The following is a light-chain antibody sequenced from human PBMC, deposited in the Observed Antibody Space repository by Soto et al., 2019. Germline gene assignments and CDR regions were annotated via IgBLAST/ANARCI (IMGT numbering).Light chain of an antibody. J-gene: IGKJ3*01. CDR2: GAS. Sequence: EFVLTQSPGTLSLSPGERATLSCRASQSVTTSYLAWYQQKPGQAPRLLIYGASSRAAGIPDRFSGSGSGTDFALTISRLEPEDFAVYFCQQYANSPFTFGPGTKVDIK. CDR3: QQYANSPFT. CDR1: QSVTTSY. V-gene: IGKV3-20*01.